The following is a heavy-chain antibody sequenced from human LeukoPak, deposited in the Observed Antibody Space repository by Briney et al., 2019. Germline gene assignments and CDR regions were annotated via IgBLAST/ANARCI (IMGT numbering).Heavy chain of an antibody. CDR3: AKGTTYYDILAGYGYPYYFDY. Sequence: GGSLRLSCAASGFAFSKYAMSWVRQAPGKGLEWVSAISGSGGSKYYADSVKGRFTISRDNSKNTLYVQMNSLRAEDTATYYCAKGTTYYDILAGYGYPYYFDYWGQGTLVTVSS. CDR2: ISGSGGSK. J-gene: IGHJ4*02. D-gene: IGHD3-9*01. CDR1: GFAFSKYA. V-gene: IGHV3-23*01.